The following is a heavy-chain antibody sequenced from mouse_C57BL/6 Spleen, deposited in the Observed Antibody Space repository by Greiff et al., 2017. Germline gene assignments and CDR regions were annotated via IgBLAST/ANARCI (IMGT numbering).Heavy chain of an antibody. J-gene: IGHJ4*01. D-gene: IGHD2-1*01. V-gene: IGHV5-6*01. CDR1: GFTFSSYG. CDR2: ISSGGSYT. Sequence: EVKLVESGGDLVKPGGSLKLSCAASGFTFSSYGMSWVRQTPDERLEWVANISSGGSYTYYPDSMKGRFTIDRDNAKNTMYLQMSSLKSEDTALYYCARAYGNRGYAMDYWGQGTSVTVSS. CDR3: ARAYGNRGYAMDY.